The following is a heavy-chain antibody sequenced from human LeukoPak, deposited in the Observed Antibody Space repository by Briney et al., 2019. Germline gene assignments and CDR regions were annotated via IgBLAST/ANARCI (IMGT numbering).Heavy chain of an antibody. CDR2: IIPIFGTA. CDR3: ARDSTSFNDAFGI. V-gene: IGHV1-69*13. J-gene: IGHJ3*02. D-gene: IGHD2-2*01. Sequence: SVKVSCKASGGTFSSYAISWVRQAPGQGLEWMGGIIPIFGTANYAQKFQGRVTITADESTSTAYMELSSLRSEDTAVYYCARDSTSFNDAFGIWGQGTMVTVSS. CDR1: GGTFSSYA.